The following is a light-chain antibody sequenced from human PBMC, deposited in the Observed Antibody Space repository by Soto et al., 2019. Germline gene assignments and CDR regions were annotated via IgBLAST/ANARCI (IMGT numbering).Light chain of an antibody. J-gene: IGKJ4*01. CDR1: QSVSSN. Sequence: EIVMTQSPATLSVSPGERATLSCRASQSVSSNLAWYQQKPGQAPRLLIYDASTRATGIPARFSGSGSGTDFTLTISSLQSEDFAVYYCQQYNSWPLTFGGGTKVEIK. CDR2: DAS. CDR3: QQYNSWPLT. V-gene: IGKV3-15*01.